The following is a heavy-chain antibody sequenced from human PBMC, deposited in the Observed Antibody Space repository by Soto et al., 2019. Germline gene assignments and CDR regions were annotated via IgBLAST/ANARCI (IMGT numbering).Heavy chain of an antibody. CDR3: AKNGLDNSPSAIDS. D-gene: IGHD2-8*01. CDR2: ITGSGRDT. CDR1: GFTFRNNV. Sequence: EVQLLESGGGLAQPGGSLRLSCAASGFTFRNNVLSWVRQAPGKGLDWVSGITGSGRDTYYADSVKGRFTISRDNSKNMVFPQMNSLRAEDTALYYCAKNGLDNSPSAIDSWGPGSLVTDSS. V-gene: IGHV3-23*01. J-gene: IGHJ4*02.